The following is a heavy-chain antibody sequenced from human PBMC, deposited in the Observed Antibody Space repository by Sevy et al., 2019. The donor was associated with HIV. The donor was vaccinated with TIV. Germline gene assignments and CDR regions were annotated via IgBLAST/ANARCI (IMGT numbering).Heavy chain of an antibody. V-gene: IGHV4-30-4*01. CDR1: GDSITTNDYF. J-gene: IGHJ3*02. D-gene: IGHD3-10*01. CDR2: LYYSGST. Sequence: SETLSLTCTISGDSITTNDYFWTWIRQSPGKGLEWIGYLYYSGSTAYNPSLKSRVSISRDTTKSHFSLNLNSVTGADTAIDYCARAVGFTRGAFDIWGQGITVTVSS. CDR3: ARAVGFTRGAFDI.